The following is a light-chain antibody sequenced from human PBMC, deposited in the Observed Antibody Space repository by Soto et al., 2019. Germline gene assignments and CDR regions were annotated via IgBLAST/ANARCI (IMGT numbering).Light chain of an antibody. Sequence: QSVLTQPPSVSGAPGQRVIISCTGSSSNIGAGYGVHWYQQLPGTAPRLLIYDNNNRPSGVPARFSVSTSDTSASLAITGLQPEDEADYYCQSYDSSLSGSYVFGTGTKVTVL. CDR3: QSYDSSLSGSYV. V-gene: IGLV1-40*01. CDR1: SSNIGAGYG. J-gene: IGLJ1*01. CDR2: DNN.